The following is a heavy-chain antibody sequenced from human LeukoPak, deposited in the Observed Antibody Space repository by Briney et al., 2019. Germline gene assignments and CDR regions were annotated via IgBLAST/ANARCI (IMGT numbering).Heavy chain of an antibody. CDR2: IYPGDSDT. Sequence: ASVKVSCKASGGTFSSYAISWVRQAPGQGLEWMGIIYPGDSDTRYSPSFQGQVTISADKSISTAYLQWSSLKASDTAMYYCARRYYYDSSGYYYASFDYWGQGTLVTVSS. CDR1: GGTFSSYA. D-gene: IGHD3-22*01. J-gene: IGHJ4*02. CDR3: ARRYYYDSSGYYYASFDY. V-gene: IGHV5-51*01.